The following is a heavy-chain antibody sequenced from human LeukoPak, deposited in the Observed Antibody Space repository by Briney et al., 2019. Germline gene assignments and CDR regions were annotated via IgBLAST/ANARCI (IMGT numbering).Heavy chain of an antibody. J-gene: IGHJ4*02. V-gene: IGHV4-38-2*01. CDR1: GFTFSNYAK. Sequence: PGGSLRLSCAASGFTFSNYAKSWVRQAPGKGLEWIGTMYYSGGTYYNPSLKSRVTISLDTSKNQFSLKLSSVTAADTAVYYCARGPYGSGGNFDYWGQGTLVTVSS. CDR3: ARGPYGSGGNFDY. D-gene: IGHD3-10*01. CDR2: MYYSGGT.